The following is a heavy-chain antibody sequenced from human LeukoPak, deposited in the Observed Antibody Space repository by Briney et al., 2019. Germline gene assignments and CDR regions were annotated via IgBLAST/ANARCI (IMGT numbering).Heavy chain of an antibody. D-gene: IGHD1-26*01. CDR3: AGGRWELLRMDH. CDR2: ISSSSSHT. Sequence: SCKVSGYTLTELSMHWVRQAPGKGLEWVASISSSSSHTYYADSLKGRFIISRDNAKNSLSLQMDSLSADDTAVYYCAGGRWELLRMDHWGQGALVTVSS. V-gene: IGHV3-21*06. CDR1: GYTLTELS. J-gene: IGHJ4*02.